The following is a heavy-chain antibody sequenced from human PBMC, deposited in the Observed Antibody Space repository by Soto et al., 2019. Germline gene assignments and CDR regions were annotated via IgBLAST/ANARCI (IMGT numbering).Heavy chain of an antibody. V-gene: IGHV3-23*01. CDR2: ISGSGGST. Sequence: GGSLRLSCAASGFTFSSYAMSWVRQAPGKGLEWVSAISGSGGSTYYADSVKGRFTISRDNSKNTLYLQMNSLNIEDSAVYYCSGAESPDTAYFSLYWGQGTPVTVSS. J-gene: IGHJ4*02. CDR3: SGAESPDTAYFSLY. D-gene: IGHD1-26*01. CDR1: GFTFSSYA.